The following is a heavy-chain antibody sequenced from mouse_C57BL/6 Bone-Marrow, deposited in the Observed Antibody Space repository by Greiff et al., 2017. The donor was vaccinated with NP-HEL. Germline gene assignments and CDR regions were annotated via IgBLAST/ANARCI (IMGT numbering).Heavy chain of an antibody. Sequence: VKLVESGPGLVAPSQSLSITCTVSGFSLTSYAISWVRQPPGKGLAWLGVIWTGGGTNYNSALKSRLSISKDNSKSQVFLKMNSLQTDDTARYYCARNAYYGSYAWFADWGQGTLVTVSA. CDR2: IWTGGGT. J-gene: IGHJ3*01. V-gene: IGHV2-9-1*01. CDR1: GFSLTSYA. D-gene: IGHD1-1*01. CDR3: ARNAYYGSYAWFAD.